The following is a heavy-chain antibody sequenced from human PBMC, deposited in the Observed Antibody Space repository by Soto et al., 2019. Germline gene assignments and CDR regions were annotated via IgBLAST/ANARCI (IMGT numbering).Heavy chain of an antibody. CDR1: GYTFSSYA. CDR3: AQTPRPYNWNRYYFDY. V-gene: IGHV1-3*01. J-gene: IGHJ4*02. CDR2: INAGYGNT. Sequence: ASVKVSWKASGYTFSSYAMHWVRQAPGQRLEWMGWINAGYGNTKSSQKFQDRVTISRDTSASTAYMELTSLRADDTAVYFCAQTPRPYNWNRYYFDYWGQGTQVTVSS. D-gene: IGHD1-20*01.